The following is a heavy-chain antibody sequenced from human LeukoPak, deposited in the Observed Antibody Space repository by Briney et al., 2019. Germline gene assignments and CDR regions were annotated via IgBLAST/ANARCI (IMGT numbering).Heavy chain of an antibody. CDR2: IYYSGNT. J-gene: IGHJ4*02. Sequence: SETLSLTCTVSGVSISSSNSYWGWIRQPPGKGLEWIGSIYYSGNTYYNASLKSQVSISIDTSKNQFSLKLTSVTAADTAVYYCARADYDILTGSPKIDYWGQGTLVTVSS. CDR1: GVSISSSNSY. D-gene: IGHD3-9*01. CDR3: ARADYDILTGSPKIDY. V-gene: IGHV4-39*01.